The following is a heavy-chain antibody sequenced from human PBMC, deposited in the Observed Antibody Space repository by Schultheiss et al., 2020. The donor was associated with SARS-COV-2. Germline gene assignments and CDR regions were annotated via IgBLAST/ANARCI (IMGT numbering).Heavy chain of an antibody. CDR2: IGTAGDT. Sequence: GGSLRLSCAASGFPFSSYDMHWVRQATGKGLEWVSAIGTAGDTYYQGSVKGRFTISRENAKNPLYLQMNSLRAGDTAVYYCARGGGAISPYYYYYMDVWGKGTTVTVSS. D-gene: IGHD3-10*01. CDR1: GFPFSSYD. J-gene: IGHJ6*03. V-gene: IGHV3-13*04. CDR3: ARGGGAISPYYYYYMDV.